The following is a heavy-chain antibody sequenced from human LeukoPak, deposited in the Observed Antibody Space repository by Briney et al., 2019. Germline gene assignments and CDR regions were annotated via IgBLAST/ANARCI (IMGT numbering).Heavy chain of an antibody. CDR3: ASGLGCFGVENWFDP. Sequence: PSETLSLTCAASGCSFSGSWWSWIRQPPGKGLEWIGEINHSGSTNYNPSLKSRVTISVDTSKNQFSLKLTSVTAADTAVNYCASGLGCFGVENWFDPWGQGTLVTVSS. CDR1: GCSFSGSW. D-gene: IGHD3-3*01. CDR2: INHSGST. V-gene: IGHV4-34*01. J-gene: IGHJ5*02.